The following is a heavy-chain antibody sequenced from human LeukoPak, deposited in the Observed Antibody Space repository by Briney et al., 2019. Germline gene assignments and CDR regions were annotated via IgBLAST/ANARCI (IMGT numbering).Heavy chain of an antibody. CDR1: GGSINSNNW. J-gene: IGHJ4*02. CDR2: IYHSGST. CDR3: VTNSIGYCSGGNCYQVSDY. D-gene: IGHD2-15*01. V-gene: IGHV4-4*02. Sequence: GTLSLTCAVSGGSINSNNWWSWVRQPPGKGLEWIGEIYHSGSTNCNPSLKSRVTISVDKSKKQFSLKLSSVTAADTAVYYCVTNSIGYCSGGNCYQVSDYWGQGTLVTVSS.